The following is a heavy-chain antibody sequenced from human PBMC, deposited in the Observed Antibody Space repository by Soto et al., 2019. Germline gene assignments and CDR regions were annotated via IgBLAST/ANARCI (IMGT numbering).Heavy chain of an antibody. D-gene: IGHD2-15*01. CDR1: GGSFSGYY. J-gene: IGHJ4*02. CDR2: INHSGST. Sequence: SETLSLTCAVYGGSFSGYYWSWIRQPPGKGLEWIGEINHSGSTNYNPSLKSRVTISVDTSKNQFSLKLSSVTAADTAVYYCARVAPGVGYCSGGSCYSHPNRDYWGQGTLVTVSS. V-gene: IGHV4-34*01. CDR3: ARVAPGVGYCSGGSCYSHPNRDY.